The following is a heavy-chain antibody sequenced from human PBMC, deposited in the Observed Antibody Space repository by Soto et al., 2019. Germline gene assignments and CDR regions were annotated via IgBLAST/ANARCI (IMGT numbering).Heavy chain of an antibody. CDR3: ARNDYYYDSSGYYGWYFDL. J-gene: IGHJ2*01. Sequence: PSETLSLTCTVSGGSISSSSYYWGWTRQPPGKGLEWIGSIYYSGSTYYNPSLKSRVTISVDTSKNQFSLKLSSVTAADTAVYYCARNDYYYDSSGYYGWYFDLWGRGTLVTVSS. CDR1: GGSISSSSYY. V-gene: IGHV4-39*01. D-gene: IGHD3-22*01. CDR2: IYYSGST.